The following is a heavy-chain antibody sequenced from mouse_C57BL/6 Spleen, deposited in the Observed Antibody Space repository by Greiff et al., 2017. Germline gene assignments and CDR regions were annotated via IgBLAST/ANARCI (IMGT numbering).Heavy chain of an antibody. CDR3: ARRGGYSNYGDYYAMDY. D-gene: IGHD2-5*01. J-gene: IGHJ4*01. V-gene: IGHV1-76*01. CDR2: IYPGSGNT. CDR1: GYTFTDYY. Sequence: VQLVESGAELVRPGASVKLSCKASGYTFTDYYINWVKQRPGQGLEWIARIYPGSGNTYYNEKFKGKATLTAEKSSSTAYMQLSSLTSEDSAVYFCARRGGYSNYGDYYAMDYWGQGTSVTVSS.